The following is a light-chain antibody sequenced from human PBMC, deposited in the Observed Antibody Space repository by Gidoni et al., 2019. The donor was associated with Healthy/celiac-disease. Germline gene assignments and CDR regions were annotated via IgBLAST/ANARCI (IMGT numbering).Light chain of an antibody. CDR1: QSVSSN. V-gene: IGKV3-15*01. CDR3: QQYNNWPLYX. CDR2: GAS. J-gene: IGKJ2*01. Sequence: EIVMTQSPATLSVSPGERATLSCRASQSVSSNLAWYQQKPGQAPRLLIYGASTRATGIPARFSGSGSGTEFTLTISSLQSEDFAVYYCQQYNNWPLYXFXQRTKLEIK.